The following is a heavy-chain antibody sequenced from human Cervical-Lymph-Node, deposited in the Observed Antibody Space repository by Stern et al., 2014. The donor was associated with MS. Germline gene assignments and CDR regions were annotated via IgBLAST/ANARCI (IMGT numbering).Heavy chain of an antibody. V-gene: IGHV4-39*01. J-gene: IGHJ5*02. D-gene: IGHD4-17*01. CDR2: IFYTGSI. CDR3: ARHANYGDYNWFDP. CDR1: GGSISSSTYY. Sequence: QVQLVESGPGLVKPSETLSLTCTVSGGSISSSTYYWGWIRQPPGKGLEWIGSIFYTGSIYYNPSLKSRVTISVDTSKNQFSLRLPSVTAADTAVYYCARHANYGDYNWFDPWGQGTLVTVSS.